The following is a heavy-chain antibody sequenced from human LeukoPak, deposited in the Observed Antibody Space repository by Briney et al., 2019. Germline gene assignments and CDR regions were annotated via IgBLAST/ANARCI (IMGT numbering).Heavy chain of an antibody. CDR3: ARVLVLYYDSRWDFDY. CDR1: GYTFTSYG. CDR2: ISAYNVNT. J-gene: IGHJ4*02. V-gene: IGHV1-18*01. Sequence: ASVKVSCKASGYTFTSYGISWVRQAPGQGLEWMGWISAYNVNTNYAQRLQGRVTMTTDTSTSTAYMELRSLRSDDTAVYYCARVLVLYYDSRWDFDYWGQGTLVTVSS. D-gene: IGHD3-22*01.